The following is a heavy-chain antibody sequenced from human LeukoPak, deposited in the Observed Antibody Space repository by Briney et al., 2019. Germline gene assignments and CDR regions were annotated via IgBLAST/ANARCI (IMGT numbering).Heavy chain of an antibody. J-gene: IGHJ6*02. CDR2: IYYDGSNK. CDR3: ARDTFYSSGVYGLDV. V-gene: IGHV3-33*01. Sequence: PGGSLRLSCAASGFIFSSYGMHWVRQAPGKGLEWVAVIYYDGSNKYYADSVRGRFTISRDNSKNTLFLQTSSLGAEDTAVYYCARDTFYSSGVYGLDVWGQGTTVTVSS. D-gene: IGHD3-22*01. CDR1: GFIFSSYG.